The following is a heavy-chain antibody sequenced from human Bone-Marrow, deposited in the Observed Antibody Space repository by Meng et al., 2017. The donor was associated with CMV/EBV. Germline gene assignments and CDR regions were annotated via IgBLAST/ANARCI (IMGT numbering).Heavy chain of an antibody. CDR2: INHSGST. J-gene: IGHJ4*02. D-gene: IGHD6-6*01. V-gene: IGHV4-34*01. CDR3: CGRSRQLARVRPFDY. Sequence: QVQLTQWGAGLLKPSGTLSLTCAVYGGSFSGYYWSWIRQPPGKGLEWIGEINHSGSTNYNPSLKSRVAISVDTSKNQFSLKLSSVTAADTAVYYCCGRSRQLARVRPFDYWGQGTLVTVSS. CDR1: GGSFSGYY.